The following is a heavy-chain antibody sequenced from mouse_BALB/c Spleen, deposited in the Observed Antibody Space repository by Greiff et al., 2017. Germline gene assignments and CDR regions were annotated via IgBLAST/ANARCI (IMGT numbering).Heavy chain of an antibody. V-gene: IGHV1-4*02. J-gene: IGHJ3*01. CDR2: INPSSGYT. D-gene: IGHD2-4*01. CDR1: GYTFTSYT. Sequence: VQLQQSAAELARPGASVKMSCKASGYTFTSYTMHWVKQRPGQGLEWIGYINPSSGYTEYNQKFKDKTTLTADKSSSTAYMQLSSLTSEDSAVYYCARRDLIYYDYDRAFAYWGQGTLVTVSA. CDR3: ARRDLIYYDYDRAFAY.